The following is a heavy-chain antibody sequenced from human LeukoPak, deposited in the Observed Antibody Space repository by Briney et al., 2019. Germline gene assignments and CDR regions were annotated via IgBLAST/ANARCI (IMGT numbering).Heavy chain of an antibody. V-gene: IGHV1-46*01. CDR3: ARRGGGNPTPQVKPHDAFDI. CDR1: GYTFTSYY. J-gene: IGHJ3*02. CDR2: INPSGGRT. Sequence: ASVTVSCKASGYTFTSYYMHWVRQAPGHGLEWMGIINPSGGRTSYAQKFQGRVTMTRDTSTSTVYMELSSLRSEDTAVYYCARRGGGNPTPQVKPHDAFDIWGQGTMVTVSS. D-gene: IGHD4-23*01.